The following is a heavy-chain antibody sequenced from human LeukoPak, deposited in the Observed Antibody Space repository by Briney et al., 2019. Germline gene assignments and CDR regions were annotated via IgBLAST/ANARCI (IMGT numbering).Heavy chain of an antibody. V-gene: IGHV4-30-4*01. Sequence: PSETLSLTCTVSGGSISSGEYYWSWIRQPPGKGLEWIGYFSYTGSTYYNPSVKSRVSISVDTFKNQFSLKLTSVTAADTAVYYCARALNGYFYAFDSWGQGTLVTVSS. CDR2: FSYTGST. J-gene: IGHJ4*02. D-gene: IGHD2/OR15-2a*01. CDR3: ARALNGYFYAFDS. CDR1: GGSISSGEYY.